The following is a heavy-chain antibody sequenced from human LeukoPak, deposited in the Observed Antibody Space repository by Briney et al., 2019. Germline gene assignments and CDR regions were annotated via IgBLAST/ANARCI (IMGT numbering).Heavy chain of an antibody. CDR2: ISYDGSNK. CDR1: GFTFSSYA. J-gene: IGHJ4*02. D-gene: IGHD3-10*01. V-gene: IGHV3-30-3*01. Sequence: GGSLRLSCAASGFTFSSYAMHWVRQAPGKGLEWVAVISYDGSNKYYADSVKGRFTISRDNSKNTLYLQMNSLRAEDTAVYCCAREGGELFYWGQGTLVTVSS. CDR3: AREGGELFY.